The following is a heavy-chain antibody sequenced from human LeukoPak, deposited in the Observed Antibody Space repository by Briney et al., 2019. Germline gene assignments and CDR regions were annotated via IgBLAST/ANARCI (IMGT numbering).Heavy chain of an antibody. CDR2: ISGSGSST. CDR1: GFTFSSDA. D-gene: IGHD5-24*01. CDR3: AKRAGYNSNYFDY. V-gene: IGHV3-23*01. Sequence: PGGTLSLSCAASGFTFSSDAMRWFRRPPAEGLLWFSAISGSGSSTYYADSVKGRFTISRDNSKNTLYLQMNSLRAEDTAVYYCAKRAGYNSNYFDYWGQGTLVTVSS. J-gene: IGHJ4*02.